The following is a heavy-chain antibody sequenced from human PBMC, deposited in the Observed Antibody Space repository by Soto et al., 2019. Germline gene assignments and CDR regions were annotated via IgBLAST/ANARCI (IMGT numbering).Heavy chain of an antibody. D-gene: IGHD6-6*01. CDR2: LDYSGTT. CDR1: GGSISSYY. J-gene: IGHJ4*02. V-gene: IGHV4-59*01. CDR3: ARDSFPPYSSSSKGFDY. Sequence: PSETLSLTCTVSGGSISSYYWNWIRQSPGKGLEWIASLDYSGTTNYNPSLKSRITTSVDQSKKQSALKMRSVTAADTAVYYCARDSFPPYSSSSKGFDYWGQGSLVTVSS.